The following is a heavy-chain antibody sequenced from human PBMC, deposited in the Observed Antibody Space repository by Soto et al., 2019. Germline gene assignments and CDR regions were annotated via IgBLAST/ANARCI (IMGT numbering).Heavy chain of an antibody. Sequence: GGCLRRSGAASVFTWRNNVLSWVRQAPGKGLDWVSGITGSGRDTYYADSVKGRFTISRDNSKNMVFLQMNSLRAEDTALYYCAKNGLDNSPSAIDSWGPGTLVTVSS. CDR3: AKNGLDNSPSAIDS. J-gene: IGHJ4*02. V-gene: IGHV3-23*01. CDR1: VFTWRNNV. D-gene: IGHD2-8*01. CDR2: ITGSGRDT.